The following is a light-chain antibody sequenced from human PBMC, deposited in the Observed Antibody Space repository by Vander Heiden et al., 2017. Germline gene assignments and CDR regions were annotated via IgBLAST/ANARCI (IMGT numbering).Light chain of an antibody. CDR3: QQYYLPPYT. J-gene: IGKJ2*01. CDR2: DAS. CDR1: QDIATY. V-gene: IGKV1-33*01. Sequence: DIQMIQSPSSLSASVGDRVTITCQASQDIATYVIWFQQKSGKAPKALIYDASSLETGISSRFSGSKTGTEFTFIISGLQPEDFATYYCQQYYLPPYTFGQGTKLEIK.